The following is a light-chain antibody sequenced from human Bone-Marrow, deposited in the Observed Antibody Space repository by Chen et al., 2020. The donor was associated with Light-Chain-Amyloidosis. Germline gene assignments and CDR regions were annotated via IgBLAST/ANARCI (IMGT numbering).Light chain of an antibody. CDR2: AAS. CDR1: QGISNS. CDR3: QQYYSTPLYT. J-gene: IGKJ2*01. V-gene: IGKV1-NL1*01. Sequence: TQITHSPPSLSASVGDRVTITCRASQGISNSLAWYQQKPGKAPKLLLYAASRLESGVPSRFSGSGSGTDYTLTISSLQPEDFATYYCQQYYSTPLYTFGQGTKLEIK.